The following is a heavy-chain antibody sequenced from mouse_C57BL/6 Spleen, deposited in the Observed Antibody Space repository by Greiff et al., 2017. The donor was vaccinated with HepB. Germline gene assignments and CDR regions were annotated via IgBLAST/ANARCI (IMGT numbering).Heavy chain of an antibody. CDR2: INPSNGRT. CDR3: ALRLVNFDY. Sequence: QVQLQQPGAELVNPGASVNLSCKASGYTLTSYWMHWVKQRPGQGLEWIGEINPSNGRTNYNEKFKSKATLTVDKSSSTAYMQLSNPTSGDSAVYYDALRLVNFDYWSDGTTLTVSS. J-gene: IGHJ2*01. CDR1: GYTLTSYW. D-gene: IGHD1-2*01. V-gene: IGHV1S81*02.